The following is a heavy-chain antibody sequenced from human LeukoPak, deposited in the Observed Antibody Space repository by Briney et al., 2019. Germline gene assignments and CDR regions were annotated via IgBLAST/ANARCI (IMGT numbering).Heavy chain of an antibody. V-gene: IGHV1-69*13. Sequence: ALVKVSCKASGGTFSSYAISWVRQAPGQGLEWMGGIIPIFGTANYAQKFQGRVTITADESTSTAYMELSSLRSEDTAVYYCARRARSGDYHIFDYWGQGTLVTVSS. J-gene: IGHJ4*02. CDR1: GGTFSSYA. CDR2: IIPIFGTA. D-gene: IGHD4-17*01. CDR3: ARRARSGDYHIFDY.